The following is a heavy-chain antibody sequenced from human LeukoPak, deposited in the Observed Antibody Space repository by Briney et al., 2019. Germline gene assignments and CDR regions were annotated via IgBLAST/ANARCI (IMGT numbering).Heavy chain of an antibody. Sequence: GESPKISCKGSGYSFTSYWIGWVRQMPGKGLEWMGIIYPGDSDTRYSPSFQGQVTISADKSISTAYLQWSSLKASDTAMYYCARQTIAAAGTGGLDYWGQGILVTVSS. CDR3: ARQTIAAAGTGGLDY. D-gene: IGHD6-13*01. CDR2: IYPGDSDT. V-gene: IGHV5-51*01. CDR1: GYSFTSYW. J-gene: IGHJ4*02.